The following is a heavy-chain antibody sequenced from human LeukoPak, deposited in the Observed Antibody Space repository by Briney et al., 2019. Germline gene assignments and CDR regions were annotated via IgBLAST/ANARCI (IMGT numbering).Heavy chain of an antibody. D-gene: IGHD1-14*01. CDR2: ILYDGSNK. CDR3: ARAGTSFWAVDY. J-gene: IGHJ4*02. Sequence: GGSLRLSCAASGFTFSSYAMHWVRQAPGRGLEWVAVILYDGSNKYYADSVKGRFTISRDNSKNTLYLQMNSLRAEDTAVYYCARAGTSFWAVDYWGQGTLVTVSS. CDR1: GFTFSSYA. V-gene: IGHV3-30*04.